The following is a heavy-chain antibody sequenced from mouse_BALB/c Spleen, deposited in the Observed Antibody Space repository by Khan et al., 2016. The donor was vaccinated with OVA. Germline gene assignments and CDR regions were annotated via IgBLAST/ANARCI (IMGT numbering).Heavy chain of an antibody. Sequence: QLEESGPGLVKPSQSLSLTCTVTGYSITSDYAWNWIRQFPGNKLEWMGYISYSGNTTYNPSLKSRISITRDTSKNQFFLQLNSVTTEDTATYYCARIYGGDFDYWGQGTTLTVSS. CDR3: ARIYGGDFDY. J-gene: IGHJ2*01. V-gene: IGHV3-2*02. CDR2: ISYSGNT. CDR1: GYSITSDYA. D-gene: IGHD1-1*01.